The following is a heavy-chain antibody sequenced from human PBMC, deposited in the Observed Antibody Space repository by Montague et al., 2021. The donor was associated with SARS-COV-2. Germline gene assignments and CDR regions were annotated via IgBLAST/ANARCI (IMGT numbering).Heavy chain of an antibody. J-gene: IGHJ2*01. Sequence: SETLSLTCTVSGGSIGDWTYYWVWVRPPPGKGLEWIASLNYTGGAFYNPSIMSRVTKSFDTSKNPISLNLATVTAADMAVYYCAREFEWYFDLWGRGTLVMVSS. D-gene: IGHD3-10*01. CDR3: AREFEWYFDL. CDR1: GGSIGDWTYY. V-gene: IGHV4-39*07. CDR2: LNYTGGA.